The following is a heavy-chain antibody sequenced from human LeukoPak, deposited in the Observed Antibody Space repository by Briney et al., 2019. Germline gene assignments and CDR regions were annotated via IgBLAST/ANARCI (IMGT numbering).Heavy chain of an antibody. V-gene: IGHV3-23*01. D-gene: IGHD2-2*01. Sequence: GGSLRLSCAASGFTFSSYAMSWVRQAPGKGLEWVSAISGSGGSTYYADSVKGRFTISRDNSKNTLYLQMNSLRAEDTAVYYCAKDQGGYDRSTSCYTESATDDGRKGTMVTGSS. CDR1: GFTFSSYA. J-gene: IGHJ4*02. CDR2: ISGSGGST. CDR3: AKDQGGYDRSTSCYTESATDD.